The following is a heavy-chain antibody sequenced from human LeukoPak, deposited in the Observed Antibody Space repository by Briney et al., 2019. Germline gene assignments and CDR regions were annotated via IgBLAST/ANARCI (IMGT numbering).Heavy chain of an antibody. Sequence: GGSLRLSCAASGFTFSSYTMNWVRQAPGKGLEWVSSISDSSTYIYYADSVKGRFTISRDNSKNTLYLQMNSLRAEDTAVYYCAKDSFYGNPVYWGQGTLVTVSS. V-gene: IGHV3-21*04. CDR1: GFTFSSYT. J-gene: IGHJ4*02. CDR3: AKDSFYGNPVY. D-gene: IGHD4-23*01. CDR2: ISDSSTYI.